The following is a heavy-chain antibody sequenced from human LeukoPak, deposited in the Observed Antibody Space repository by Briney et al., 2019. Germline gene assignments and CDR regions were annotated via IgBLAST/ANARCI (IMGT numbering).Heavy chain of an antibody. CDR3: ARSSNTAMYYFDY. V-gene: IGHV1-69*04. CDR2: IIPILGIA. CDR1: GGTFSTYA. D-gene: IGHD5-18*01. Sequence: GSSVKVSCKASGGTFSTYAISWVRQAPGQRLEWMGRIIPILGIANYAQKFQGRVTITADKSTSTAYMELSSLRSEDTAVYYCARSSNTAMYYFDYWGQGTLVTVSS. J-gene: IGHJ4*02.